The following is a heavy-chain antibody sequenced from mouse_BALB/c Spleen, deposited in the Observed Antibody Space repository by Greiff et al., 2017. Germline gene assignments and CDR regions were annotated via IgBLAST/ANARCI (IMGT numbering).Heavy chain of an antibody. CDR2: IWTGGGT. J-gene: IGHJ4*01. CDR1: GFSLTSYD. Sequence: VHLVESGPGLVAPSQSLSITCTVSGFSLTSYDISWIRQPPGKGLEWLGVIWTGGGTNYNSAFMSRLSISKDNSKSQVFLKMNSLQTDDTAIYYCVRSYGTHWGQGTSVTVSS. CDR3: VRSYGTH. V-gene: IGHV2-9-2*01. D-gene: IGHD2-10*02.